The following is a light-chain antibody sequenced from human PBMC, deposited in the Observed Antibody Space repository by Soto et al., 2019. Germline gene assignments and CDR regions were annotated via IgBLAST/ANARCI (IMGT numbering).Light chain of an antibody. CDR1: QSVSSNF. Sequence: EIVLTQSPGTLSLSPGERATLSCRASQSVSSNFLAWYKQKLGQAPRILIYGASNRATGIPDRFSGSGSGTDFTLTINRLDPEDAAVYYCQQYGSSPRTFGQGTKVEI. CDR3: QQYGSSPRT. V-gene: IGKV3-20*01. J-gene: IGKJ1*01. CDR2: GAS.